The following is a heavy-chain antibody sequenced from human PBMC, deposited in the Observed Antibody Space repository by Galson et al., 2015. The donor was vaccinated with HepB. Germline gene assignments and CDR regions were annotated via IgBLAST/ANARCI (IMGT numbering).Heavy chain of an antibody. D-gene: IGHD2-8*01. V-gene: IGHV3-30*03. CDR2: ISYDGSNK. Sequence: YLRVSCSASGFTFSSYSMHWLRQAPGKGLEWVAVISYDGSNKYYADSVKGRFTISRDNSKNTLYLQMNSLRAEDTAVYYCAWSWSNGGWWIFDYWGQGTLVTVSS. CDR1: GFTFSSYS. J-gene: IGHJ4*02. CDR3: AWSWSNGGWWIFDY.